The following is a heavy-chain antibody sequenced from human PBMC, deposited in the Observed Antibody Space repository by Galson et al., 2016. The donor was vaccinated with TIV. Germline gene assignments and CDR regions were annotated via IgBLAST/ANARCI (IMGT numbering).Heavy chain of an antibody. CDR3: ARGVSSGSAWLDP. D-gene: IGHD3-10*01. CDR1: GCRFTSYW. CDR2: IDPTDSYT. Sequence: QSGAEVKKPGESLRISCKGSGCRFTSYWINWVRQMPGKGLEWMGRIDPTDSYTNYSPSFQGHVTISADKSSTTAYLQWSSLKASDTAIYYCARGVSSGSAWLDPWGPGTPVTVSS. J-gene: IGHJ5*02. V-gene: IGHV5-10-1*01.